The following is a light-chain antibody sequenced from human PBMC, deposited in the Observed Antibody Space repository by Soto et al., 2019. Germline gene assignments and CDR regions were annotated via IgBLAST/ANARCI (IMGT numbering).Light chain of an antibody. Sequence: EIVLTQSPATLSLSPXXXATLSCRASQSVSSYLAWYQQKPGQAPSLLIYDASNRATGIPARFSGSGSGTDFTLTISSLEPEDFAVYYCQQRSNWPPLTFGGGTKVEIK. CDR2: DAS. CDR1: QSVSSY. CDR3: QQRSNWPPLT. J-gene: IGKJ4*01. V-gene: IGKV3-11*01.